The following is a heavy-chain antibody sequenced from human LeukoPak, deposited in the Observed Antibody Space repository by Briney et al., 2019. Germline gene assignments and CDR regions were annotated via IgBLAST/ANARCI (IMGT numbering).Heavy chain of an antibody. J-gene: IGHJ4*02. V-gene: IGHV3-9*01. CDR2: ISWNRGSI. D-gene: IGHD3-9*01. CDR1: GFTFDDYA. Sequence: GGSLRLSCAASGFTFDDYAMHWVRQAPGKGLEWVSGISWNRGSIGYADSVKGRFTISRDNAKDSLYLQMNSLRAEDTALYYCAKDGPSNYDILTGSGYYFDYWGQGTLVTVSS. CDR3: AKDGPSNYDILTGSGYYFDY.